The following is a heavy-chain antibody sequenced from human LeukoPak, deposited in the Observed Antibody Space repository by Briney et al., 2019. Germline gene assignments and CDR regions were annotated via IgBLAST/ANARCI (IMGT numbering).Heavy chain of an antibody. D-gene: IGHD3-16*01. J-gene: IGHJ4*02. CDR2: IYHSGTT. CDR3: ARRDYGYYFDY. CDR1: GYSISSGYY. V-gene: IGHV4-38-2*02. Sequence: PSETLSLTCIVSGYSISSGYYWDWIRPPPGKGLEGIGSIYHSGTTYYNPSLQSRVTISVDTSKNQFSLKLSSVTAADTAVYYCARRDYGYYFDYWGQGTLVTVSS.